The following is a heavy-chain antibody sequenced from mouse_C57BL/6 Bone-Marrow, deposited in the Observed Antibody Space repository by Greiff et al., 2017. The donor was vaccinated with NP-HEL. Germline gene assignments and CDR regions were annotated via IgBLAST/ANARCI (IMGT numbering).Heavy chain of an antibody. Sequence: EVQLMESGGGLVKPGGSLKLSCAASGFTFSSYAMSWVRQTPEKRLEWVATISAGGSYTYYPDNVKGRFTISRDNAKNNLYLQMGHLKSEDTAMYYCASPYAMDYWGQGTSVTVSS. V-gene: IGHV5-4*01. J-gene: IGHJ4*01. CDR1: GFTFSSYA. CDR3: ASPYAMDY. CDR2: ISAGGSYT.